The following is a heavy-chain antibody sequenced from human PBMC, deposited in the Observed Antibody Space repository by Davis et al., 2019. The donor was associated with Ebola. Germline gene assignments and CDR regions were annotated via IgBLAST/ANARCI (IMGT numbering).Heavy chain of an antibody. D-gene: IGHD6-13*01. J-gene: IGHJ4*02. V-gene: IGHV3-30-3*01. CDR3: ARSIAAALYYFDY. Sequence: GESLKISCAASGFTFSSYAMHWVRQAPGKGLEWVAVISYDGSNKYYADSVKGRFTISRDNSKNTLYLQMNSLRAEDTAVYYCARSIAAALYYFDYWGQGTLVTVSS. CDR1: GFTFSSYA. CDR2: ISYDGSNK.